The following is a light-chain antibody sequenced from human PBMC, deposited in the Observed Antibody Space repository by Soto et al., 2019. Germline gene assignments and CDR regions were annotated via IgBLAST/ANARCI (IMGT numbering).Light chain of an antibody. CDR2: DAS. J-gene: IGKJ5*01. V-gene: IGKV1-5*01. Sequence: DFQMTQSPSTLSASVGDRVTITCRASQNIRSRLAWFQQKPGKAPKLLIYDASSLESGVPSRFSGSGSGTEFTLTISSLQPDDFATYYCQQYNSYSPFGQGTRLEIK. CDR1: QNIRSR. CDR3: QQYNSYSP.